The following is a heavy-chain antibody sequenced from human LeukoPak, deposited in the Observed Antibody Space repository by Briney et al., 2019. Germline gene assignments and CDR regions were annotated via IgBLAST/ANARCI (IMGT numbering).Heavy chain of an antibody. CDR3: ARRAWAAAGYPYFDY. J-gene: IGHJ4*02. CDR1: GGSISRYY. D-gene: IGHD6-13*01. V-gene: IGHV4-59*08. Sequence: SETLSLTCTVSGGSISRYYWSWIRQPPGKGLEWIGYIYYSGSTNYNPSLKSRVTISVDTSKNQFSLKLSSVTAADTAVYYCARRAWAAAGYPYFDYWGQGTLVTVSS. CDR2: IYYSGST.